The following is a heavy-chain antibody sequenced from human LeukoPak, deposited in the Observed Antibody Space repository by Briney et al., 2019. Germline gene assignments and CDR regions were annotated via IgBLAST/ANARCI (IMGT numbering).Heavy chain of an antibody. Sequence: SETLSLTCTVSVGSISSYYCRSIRPPPRTGLERIGYIYYSGSTNYNPPPKSRVTISVDTSKNQFSLNLSSVTAADTAVYYCARESSETTDAFDIWGQGTMVTVSS. J-gene: IGHJ3*02. CDR3: ARESSETTDAFDI. V-gene: IGHV4-59*01. D-gene: IGHD3-22*01. CDR2: IYYSGST. CDR1: VGSISSYY.